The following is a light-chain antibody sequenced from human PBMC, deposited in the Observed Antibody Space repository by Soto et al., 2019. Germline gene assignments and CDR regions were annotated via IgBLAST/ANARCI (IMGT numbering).Light chain of an antibody. CDR1: QSISRY. CDR3: QQLALYPST. CDR2: AAT. J-gene: IGKJ4*01. V-gene: IGKV1-39*01. Sequence: DIQMTRSPSSLSASVGDRVSITCRASQSISRYLNWYQQKPGKDPKLLIYAATSLQSGVPSRFSGSGSGTEFTLTISSLQPEDFATYYCQQLALYPSTFGGGTKVDI.